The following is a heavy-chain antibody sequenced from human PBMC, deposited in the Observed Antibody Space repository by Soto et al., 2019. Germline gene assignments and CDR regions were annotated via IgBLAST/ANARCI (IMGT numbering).Heavy chain of an antibody. V-gene: IGHV1-3*01. D-gene: IGHD2-8*01. Sequence: ASVKVSCKASGYTFSNFAMHWARQAPGQRLEWMGWINPGNWNTKYSQKFQGRVTNPDTSNNQLSLQLNSVTPDDTAVYYCARLIGNSWLDSWGQGTLVTVSS. CDR2: INPGNWNT. CDR1: GYTFSNFA. J-gene: IGHJ5*01. CDR3: ARLIGNSWLDS.